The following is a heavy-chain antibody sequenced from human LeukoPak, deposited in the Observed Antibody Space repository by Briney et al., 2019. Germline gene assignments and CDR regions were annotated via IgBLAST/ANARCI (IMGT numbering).Heavy chain of an antibody. CDR1: GFTFSSCS. Sequence: GESLRLSCAASGFTFSSCSMNWVRQAPGKGLEWVSSISSSSSYIYYADSVKGRFTISRDNAKNSLYLQMNSLRAEDTAVYYCARDPLYSSGWYAFDYWGQGTLVTVSS. V-gene: IGHV3-21*01. J-gene: IGHJ4*02. CDR2: ISSSSSYI. D-gene: IGHD6-19*01. CDR3: ARDPLYSSGWYAFDY.